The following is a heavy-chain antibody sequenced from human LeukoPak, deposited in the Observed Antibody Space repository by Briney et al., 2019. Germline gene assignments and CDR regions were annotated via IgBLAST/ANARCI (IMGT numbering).Heavy chain of an antibody. CDR1: GFTFSSYA. D-gene: IGHD2-8*01. Sequence: GGSLRPSCVASGFTFSSYAMSWVRQAPGKGLEWVSAISGSASSTYYADSVKGRFTISRDNSKNTLYLQMNSLRAEDTAVYYCAKYLYAYYYYGMDVWGQGATVTVSS. V-gene: IGHV3-23*01. CDR3: AKYLYAYYYYGMDV. J-gene: IGHJ6*02. CDR2: ISGSASST.